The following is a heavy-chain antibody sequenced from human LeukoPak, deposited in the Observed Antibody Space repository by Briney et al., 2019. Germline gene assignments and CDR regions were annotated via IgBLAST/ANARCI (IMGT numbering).Heavy chain of an antibody. CDR1: GFTFSSYA. J-gene: IGHJ3*01. D-gene: IGHD2-21*01. CDR3: ALIGVVIPPDTYDV. CDR2: ISYDGSNK. V-gene: IGHV3-30-3*01. Sequence: TGRSLRLSCAASGFTFSSYAMHWVRQAPGKGLEWVAVISYDGSNKYYADSVKGRFTISRDNSKKILYLQMDSLRTEDTAFYYCALIGVVIPPDTYDVWGQGTLVTVSS.